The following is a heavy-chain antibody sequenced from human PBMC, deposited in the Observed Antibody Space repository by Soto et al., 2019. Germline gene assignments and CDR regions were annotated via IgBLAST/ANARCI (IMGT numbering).Heavy chain of an antibody. CDR1: GYNFATYW. CDR2: IYPSDSDT. Sequence: PGESLKISCKASGYNFATYWIGWVRQMPGKGLEWMGIIYPSDSDTRYSPSFQGQVTISADKSINTAYLQWSSLKASDSAMYYCARSGYNFGYQYWFDPWGQGTLVTVS. V-gene: IGHV5-51*01. D-gene: IGHD5-12*01. J-gene: IGHJ5*02. CDR3: ARSGYNFGYQYWFDP.